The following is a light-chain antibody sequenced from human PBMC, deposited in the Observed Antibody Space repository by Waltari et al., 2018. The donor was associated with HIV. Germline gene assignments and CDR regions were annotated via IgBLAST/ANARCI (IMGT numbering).Light chain of an antibody. J-gene: IGKJ4*01. CDR3: QQRSNWPLT. CDR1: QSISTY. V-gene: IGKV3-11*01. CDR2: DAS. Sequence: IVLTQSPPTLSLSPGERATLSCRASQSISTYLAWYHLKSGQAPRLLIYDASKRAPGVPIRFSGSGSGTEFTLIISSLEPEDFAVYCCQQRSNWPLTFGGGTKVDI.